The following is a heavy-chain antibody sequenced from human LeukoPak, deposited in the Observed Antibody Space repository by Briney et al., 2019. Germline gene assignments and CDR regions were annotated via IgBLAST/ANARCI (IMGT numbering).Heavy chain of an antibody. CDR2: TYYRSKWFN. J-gene: IGHJ4*02. Sequence: SQTLSLTCAISGDSVSSNSAAWNWIRQSPSRGLEWLGRTYYRSKWFNDYAISVKGRITINPDTSKNQFSLHLSSVTPEDTAVYYCARHGAAGTILAHFDYWGQGTLVTVSS. V-gene: IGHV6-1*01. CDR3: ARHGAAGTILAHFDY. CDR1: GDSVSSNSAA. D-gene: IGHD6-13*01.